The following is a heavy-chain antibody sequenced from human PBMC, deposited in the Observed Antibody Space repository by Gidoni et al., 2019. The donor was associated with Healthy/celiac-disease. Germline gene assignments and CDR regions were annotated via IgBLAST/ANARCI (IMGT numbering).Heavy chain of an antibody. D-gene: IGHD3-10*01. Sequence: QVQLVESGGGLVKPGGSLRLSCAASGFTFSDYYMSWIRQAPGKGLEWVSYISSSSSYTNYADSVKGRFTISRDNAKNSLYLQMNSLRAEDTAVYYCARDSPYYYGSVSYYADYWGQGTLVTVSS. CDR1: GFTFSDYY. V-gene: IGHV3-11*05. J-gene: IGHJ4*02. CDR2: ISSSSSYT. CDR3: ARDSPYYYGSVSYYADY.